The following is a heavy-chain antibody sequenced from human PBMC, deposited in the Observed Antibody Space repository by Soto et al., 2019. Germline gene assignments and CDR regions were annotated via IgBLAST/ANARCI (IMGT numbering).Heavy chain of an antibody. V-gene: IGHV1-3*01. CDR1: GYTFTSYA. J-gene: IGHJ4*02. CDR2: INAGNGNT. CDR3: ARVSGISVAEV. D-gene: IGHD6-19*01. Sequence: QVQLVQSGAEVKKPGASVKVSCKASGYTFTSYAMHWVRQAPGQRLEWMGWINAGNGNTKYSQKFQGRVTITRDTSASTAYMELSSLRSEDSAVYYCARVSGISVAEVWGQGTLVTVSS.